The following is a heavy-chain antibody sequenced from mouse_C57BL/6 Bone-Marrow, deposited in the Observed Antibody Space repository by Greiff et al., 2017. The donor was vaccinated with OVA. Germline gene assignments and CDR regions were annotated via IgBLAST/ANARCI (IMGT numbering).Heavy chain of an antibody. CDR3: ASQAGPPAYYSPWFAY. D-gene: IGHD2-12*01. CDR1: GYTFTDYY. V-gene: IGHV1-26*01. CDR2: INPNNGGT. J-gene: IGHJ3*01. Sequence: VQLQQSGPELVKPGASVKISCKASGYTFTDYYMNWVKQSHGKSLEWIGDINPNNGGTSYNQKFKGKATLTVDKSSSTAYMELSSLTSEDSAVYYCASQAGPPAYYSPWFAYWGQGTLGTVSA.